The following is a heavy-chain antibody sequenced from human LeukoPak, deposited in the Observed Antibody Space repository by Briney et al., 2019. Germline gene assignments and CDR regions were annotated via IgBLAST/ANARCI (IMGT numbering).Heavy chain of an antibody. J-gene: IGHJ4*02. D-gene: IGHD6-19*01. V-gene: IGHV3-30*18. CDR2: ISYDGSNK. CDR1: GFTFSSYG. Sequence: GGSLRLSCAASGFTFSSYGMSWVRQAPGKRLEWVAVISYDGSNKYYADSVKGRFTISRDNSKNTLYLQMNSLRAEDTAVYYCAKDSYSSGWYPTEYFDYWGQGTLVTVSS. CDR3: AKDSYSSGWYPTEYFDY.